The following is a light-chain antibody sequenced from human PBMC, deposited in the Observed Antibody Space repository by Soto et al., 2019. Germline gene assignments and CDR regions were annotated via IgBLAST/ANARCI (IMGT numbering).Light chain of an antibody. J-gene: IGKJ1*01. CDR3: QQYGSSPWT. Sequence: IVLTQSPGTLSLSPGERATLSCMASQSVSSSYFAWYQQKPGQAPRLLIYGASSRATGIPDRFSGSGSGTDFTLTISSLEPEDCAVYYCQQYGSSPWTFGQGTKVEIK. CDR1: QSVSSSY. CDR2: GAS. V-gene: IGKV3-20*01.